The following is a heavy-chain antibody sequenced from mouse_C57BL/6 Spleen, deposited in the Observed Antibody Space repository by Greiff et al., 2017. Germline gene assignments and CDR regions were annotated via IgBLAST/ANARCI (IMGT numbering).Heavy chain of an antibody. CDR2: IDPSDSYT. V-gene: IGHV1-69*01. CDR3: ARDHLDV. CDR1: GYTFTSYW. Sequence: QVQLQQPGAELVMPGASVKLSCKASGYTFTSYWMHWVKQRPGQGLEWIGEIDPSDSYTNYNQKFKGKSTLTVDKSSSTAYMQLSSLPSEDSAVYDCARDHLDVWSTGTAVSVAS. J-gene: IGHJ1*03.